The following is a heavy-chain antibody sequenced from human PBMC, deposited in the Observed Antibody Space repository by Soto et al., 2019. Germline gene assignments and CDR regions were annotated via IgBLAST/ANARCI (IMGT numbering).Heavy chain of an antibody. CDR2: IIPMFGSI. J-gene: IGHJ5*02. V-gene: IGHV1-69*01. CDR3: ASSTYYDFWSGFNWFDP. CDR1: GGTFSSYA. Sequence: QVQLVQSGAEVKKPGSSVKVSCKASGGTFSSYAISWVRQAPGDGLEWMGGIIPMFGSINYAQKLQGRVTIFADESTNIAYMELSSLRSEDTAVYYCASSTYYDFWSGFNWFDPWGQGTLVTVSS. D-gene: IGHD3-3*01.